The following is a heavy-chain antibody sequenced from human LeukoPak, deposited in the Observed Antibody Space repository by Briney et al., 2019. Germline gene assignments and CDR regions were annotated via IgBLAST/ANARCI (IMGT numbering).Heavy chain of an antibody. D-gene: IGHD4-11*01. CDR1: GFTFSSYS. Sequence: GGSLRLSCAASGFTFSSYSMNWVRQAPGKGLEWVSFISTSSIYIYYADSVKGRFTISRDNAKNSLYLRMNSLRAEDTAVYYCARDRVLYSNYVLDYWGQGTLVTVSS. CDR2: ISTSSIYI. J-gene: IGHJ4*02. CDR3: ARDRVLYSNYVLDY. V-gene: IGHV3-21*01.